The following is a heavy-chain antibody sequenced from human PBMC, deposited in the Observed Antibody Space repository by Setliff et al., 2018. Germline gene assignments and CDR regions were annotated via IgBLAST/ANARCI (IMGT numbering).Heavy chain of an antibody. Sequence: GGSLRLSCAASGFTFDDYGMSWVRQAPGKGLEWVSGINWNGGSTGYADSVKGRFTISRDNAKNSVYLQMNSLRADDTAIYYCATTRVWIPVLDSCGQGTLVTVSS. CDR1: GFTFDDYG. CDR3: ATTRVWIPVLDS. V-gene: IGHV3-20*04. J-gene: IGHJ4*02. CDR2: INWNGGST. D-gene: IGHD5-18*01.